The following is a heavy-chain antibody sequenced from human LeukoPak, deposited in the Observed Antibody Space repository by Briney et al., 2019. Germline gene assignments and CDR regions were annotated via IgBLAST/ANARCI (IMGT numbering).Heavy chain of an antibody. CDR2: IYYSGST. D-gene: IGHD3-10*01. CDR3: ARDGNYGSGSYGAFDI. J-gene: IGHJ3*02. Sequence: SETLSLTCTVSGGSISSYYWSWIRQPPGEGLEWIGYIYYSGSTNYNPSLKSRVTISVDTSKNQFSLKLSSVTAADTAVYYCARDGNYGSGSYGAFDIWGQGTMVTVSS. CDR1: GGSISSYY. V-gene: IGHV4-59*01.